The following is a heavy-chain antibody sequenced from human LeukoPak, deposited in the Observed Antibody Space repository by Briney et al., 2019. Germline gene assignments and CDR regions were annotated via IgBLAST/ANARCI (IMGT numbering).Heavy chain of an antibody. J-gene: IGHJ4*02. D-gene: IGHD6-13*01. CDR2: ISATGGST. Sequence: GGSLRLSCAASEFTFSSYAMSWVRQAPGKGLEWVSAISATGGSTNYADSVKGRFTISRDNSENTLFLQMHSLRAEDSAVYYCAKHQISSSWYAYWGQGLLVTVSS. CDR3: AKHQISSSWYAY. V-gene: IGHV3-23*01. CDR1: EFTFSSYA.